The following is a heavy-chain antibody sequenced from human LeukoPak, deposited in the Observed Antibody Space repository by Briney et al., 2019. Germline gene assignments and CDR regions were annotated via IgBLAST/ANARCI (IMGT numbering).Heavy chain of an antibody. Sequence: GGALRLSCAASGFTFSSYGMHGVRQAPGKGLDGVAVICYDGSNKYYADSGKGRFTTSRDNSQTTVYLQMNSLRAEDTPVYYCARDEVQWLARGVDYWGQGTLVTVSS. D-gene: IGHD6-19*01. CDR1: GFTFSSYG. CDR3: ARDEVQWLARGVDY. CDR2: ICYDGSNK. V-gene: IGHV3-33*01. J-gene: IGHJ4*02.